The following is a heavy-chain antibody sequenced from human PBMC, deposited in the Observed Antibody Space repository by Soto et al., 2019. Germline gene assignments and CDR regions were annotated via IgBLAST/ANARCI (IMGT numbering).Heavy chain of an antibody. V-gene: IGHV5-10-1*03. CDR2: IDPSDSYT. CDR3: ARREVGATRTFGMDV. CDR1: GYSFTSYW. Sequence: EVQLVQSGAEVKKPGESLRISCKGSGYSFTSYWISWVRQMPGKGLEWMGRIDPSDSYTNYSPSFQGHVTISADKSISTAYLQWSSLKASDTAMYYCARREVGATRTFGMDVWGQGTTVTVSS. D-gene: IGHD1-26*01. J-gene: IGHJ6*02.